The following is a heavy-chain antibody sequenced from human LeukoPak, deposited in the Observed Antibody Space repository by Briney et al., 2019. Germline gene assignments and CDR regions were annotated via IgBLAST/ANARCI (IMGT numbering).Heavy chain of an antibody. V-gene: IGHV5-51*01. CDR2: IYPGGSDT. J-gene: IGHJ6*02. CDR3: ARQLCSGGRCYYAMDV. D-gene: IGHD2-15*01. Sequence: GESLKISCQGSGYSFTRYWIGWVRQMPGKGLEWMGIIYPGGSDTRYSPSFQGQVTISADKSISTAYLQWSSLKASDTAMYYCARQLCSGGRCYYAMDVWGQGTTVTVSS. CDR1: GYSFTRYW.